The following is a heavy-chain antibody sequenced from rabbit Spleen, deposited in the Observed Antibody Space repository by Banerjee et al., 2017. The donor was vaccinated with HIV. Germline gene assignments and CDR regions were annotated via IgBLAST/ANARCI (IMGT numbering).Heavy chain of an antibody. J-gene: IGHJ4*01. D-gene: IGHD1-1*01. CDR1: GVSLNDKDV. CDR2: INIVTGKS. Sequence: QEQLQETGGGPVQPEGSLTLTCKASGVSLNDKDVMCWVRQAPGKGLEWIACINIVTGKSVYANWAKGRFTMSRTSSTTVTLQMTSLTAADTATYFCARDLVAVIGWNFNLWGPGHPGHRL. V-gene: IGHV1S45*01. CDR3: ARDLVAVIGWNFNL.